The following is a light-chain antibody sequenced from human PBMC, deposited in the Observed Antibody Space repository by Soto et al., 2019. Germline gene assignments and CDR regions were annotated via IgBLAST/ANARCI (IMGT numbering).Light chain of an antibody. CDR3: QQYNDWPRT. CDR2: GAS. J-gene: IGKJ1*01. V-gene: IGKV3-15*01. CDR1: EGVGSS. Sequence: ETVLTQSPATLSVSPGERVTPPGRASEGVGSSLAWYQQKPGQAPRVLIYGASTTAPGIPARFSGSGSGTEFTLTISSLQSEDSAVYHCQQYNDWPRTFGQGTKV.